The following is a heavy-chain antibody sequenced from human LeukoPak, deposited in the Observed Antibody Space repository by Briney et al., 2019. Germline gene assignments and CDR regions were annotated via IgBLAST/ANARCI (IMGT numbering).Heavy chain of an antibody. D-gene: IGHD1-26*01. J-gene: IGHJ6*02. Sequence: SETLSLTCTVSGGSISSYYWSWIRQPPGKGLEGIGYIYYSGSTNYNPSLKSRVTISVDTSKNQFFLKLSSVTAADTAVYYCARDLRIVGATMDYYYYYGMDVWGQGTTVTVSS. CDR1: GGSISSYY. CDR3: ARDLRIVGATMDYYYYYGMDV. V-gene: IGHV4-59*01. CDR2: IYYSGST.